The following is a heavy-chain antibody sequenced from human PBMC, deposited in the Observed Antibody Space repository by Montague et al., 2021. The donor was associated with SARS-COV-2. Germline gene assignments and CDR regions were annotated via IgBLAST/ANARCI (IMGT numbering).Heavy chain of an antibody. CDR3: AAAQLGILTGYDAFDI. V-gene: IGHV1-58*02. CDR2: IVVGSGNT. CDR1: GFTFTSSA. J-gene: IGHJ3*02. D-gene: IGHD3-9*01. Sequence: SVKVSCKASGFTFTSSAMQRVRQARGQRLEWIGWIVVGSGNTNYAQKFQERVTITRDMSTSTAYMELSSLRSEDTAVYYCAAAQLGILTGYDAFDIWGQGTMVTVSS.